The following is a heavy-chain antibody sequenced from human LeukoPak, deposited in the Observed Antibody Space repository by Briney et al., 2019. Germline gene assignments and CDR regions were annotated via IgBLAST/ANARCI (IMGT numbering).Heavy chain of an antibody. Sequence: GGSLRLSCAASGFTFNNYAFNWVRQAPGKGLEWVSYIGTTTEYYTDSVKGRFTISRDNDKNSLFLQMNSLGAEDTAVYYCARIGFYESSSAFDIWGQGTMVTVSS. CDR3: ARIGFYESSSAFDI. J-gene: IGHJ3*02. D-gene: IGHD3-22*01. CDR2: IGTTTE. V-gene: IGHV3-48*01. CDR1: GFTFNNYA.